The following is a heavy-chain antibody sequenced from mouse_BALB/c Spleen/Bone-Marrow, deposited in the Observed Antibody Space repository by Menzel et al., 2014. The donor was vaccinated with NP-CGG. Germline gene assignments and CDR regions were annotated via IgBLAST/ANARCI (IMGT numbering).Heavy chain of an antibody. CDR1: GFTFSDSY. Sequence: EVMLVESGGGLVQPGDSLRLSCATSGFTFSDSYMEWVRQPPGKRLGWIAASRNKAKYYTTEYSASVKGRFIVSRDTSQSVLYLQMNALRAEDTAIYYCARDVGYGNYFVYWGQGTLVTVSA. V-gene: IGHV7-1*02. D-gene: IGHD2-10*02. J-gene: IGHJ3*01. CDR3: ARDVGYGNYFVY. CDR2: SRNKAKYYTT.